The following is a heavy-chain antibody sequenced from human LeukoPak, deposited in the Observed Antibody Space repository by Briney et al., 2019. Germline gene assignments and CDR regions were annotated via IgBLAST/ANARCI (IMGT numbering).Heavy chain of an antibody. D-gene: IGHD3-9*01. Sequence: PSETLSLTCTVSGGSINDYYWSWLRQSPGKGLEWIGYIYYTGRTKYNPSVQGRVTISVDTSKNQFSLNLRSVTSADTAVYFCTRVSIHGDWDYWGQGTLVTVSS. CDR2: IYYTGRT. CDR3: TRVSIHGDWDY. V-gene: IGHV4-59*01. J-gene: IGHJ4*02. CDR1: GGSINDYY.